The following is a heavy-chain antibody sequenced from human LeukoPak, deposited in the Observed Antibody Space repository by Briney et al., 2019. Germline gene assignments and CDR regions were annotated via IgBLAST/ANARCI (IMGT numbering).Heavy chain of an antibody. CDR3: ARVRGDGHNPYDY. Sequence: SETLSLTCAVYGGSFSGYYWSGIRQPPGKGLEWIGEINHSGSTNYNPSLKSRVTISVDTSKNQFSLKLSSVTAADTAVYYCARVRGDGHNPYDYWGQGTLVTVSS. D-gene: IGHD2-21*01. CDR2: INHSGST. CDR1: GGSFSGYY. J-gene: IGHJ4*02. V-gene: IGHV4-34*01.